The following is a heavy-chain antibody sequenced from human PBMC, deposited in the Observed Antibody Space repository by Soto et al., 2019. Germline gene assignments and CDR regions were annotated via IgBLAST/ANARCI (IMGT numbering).Heavy chain of an antibody. Sequence: GASVKVSCKASGYTVTSYGISWVRQAPGQGLEWMGWISAYNGNTNYAQKLQGRVTMTTDTSTSTAYMELRSLRSDDTAVYYCARDKRIAAAGPFDYWGQGTLVTVSS. V-gene: IGHV1-18*01. CDR3: ARDKRIAAAGPFDY. D-gene: IGHD6-13*01. CDR2: ISAYNGNT. J-gene: IGHJ4*02. CDR1: GYTVTSYG.